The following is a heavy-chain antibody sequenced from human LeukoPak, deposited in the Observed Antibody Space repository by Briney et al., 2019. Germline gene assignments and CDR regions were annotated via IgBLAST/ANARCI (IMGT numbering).Heavy chain of an antibody. J-gene: IGHJ6*02. CDR3: AREGIAAAGRFFYGMDV. V-gene: IGHV3-48*03. Sequence: GGSLRLSCAASGFTFSSYEMNWVRQAPGKGLEWVSYISSSGSTIYYADSVKGRFTISRDNAKNSLYLQMNSLRAGDTAVYYCAREGIAAAGRFFYGMDVWGQGTTVTVSS. D-gene: IGHD6-13*01. CDR1: GFTFSSYE. CDR2: ISSSGSTI.